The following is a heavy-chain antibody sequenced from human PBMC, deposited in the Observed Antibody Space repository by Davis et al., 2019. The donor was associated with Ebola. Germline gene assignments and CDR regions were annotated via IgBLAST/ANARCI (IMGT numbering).Heavy chain of an antibody. J-gene: IGHJ4*02. D-gene: IGHD6-19*01. CDR3: ARVGGTRGALYSSGLWYFDY. V-gene: IGHV3-53*01. CDR2: IYSGGST. Sequence: GESLKISCAASGFTVSSNYMSWVRQAPGKGLEWVSVIYSGGSTYYADSVKGRFTISRDNSKNTLYLQMNSLRAEDTAVYYCARVGGTRGALYSSGLWYFDYWGQGTLVTVSS. CDR1: GFTVSSNY.